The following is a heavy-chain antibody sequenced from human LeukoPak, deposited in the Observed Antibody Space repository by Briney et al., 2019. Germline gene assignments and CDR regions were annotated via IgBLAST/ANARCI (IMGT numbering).Heavy chain of an antibody. J-gene: IGHJ4*02. CDR3: AKSDYGDYN. D-gene: IGHD4-17*01. CDR1: GFTFSNAW. CDR2: ISYDGSNK. Sequence: GGSLRLSCAASGFTFSNAWMSWVRQAPGKGLEWVAVISYDGSNKYYADSVKGRFTISRDNSKNTLYLQMNSLRAEDTAVYYCAKSDYGDYNWGQGTLVTVSS. V-gene: IGHV3-30*18.